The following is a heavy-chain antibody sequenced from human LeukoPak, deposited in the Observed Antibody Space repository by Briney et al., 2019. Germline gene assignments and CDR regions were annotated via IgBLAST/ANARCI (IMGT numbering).Heavy chain of an antibody. D-gene: IGHD5-12*01. CDR2: ISYDGSNK. J-gene: IGHJ4*02. CDR1: GFTFSSYA. Sequence: PGRSLRLSCAASGFTFSSYAMRWVRQAPGKGLEWVAVISYDGSNKYYADSVKGRFTISRDNSKNTLYLQMNSLRAEDTAVYYCARDLLGGYRWGQGTLVTVSS. V-gene: IGHV3-30-3*01. CDR3: ARDLLGGYR.